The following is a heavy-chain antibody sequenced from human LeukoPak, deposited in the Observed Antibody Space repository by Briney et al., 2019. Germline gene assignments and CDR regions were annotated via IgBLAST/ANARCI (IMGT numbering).Heavy chain of an antibody. CDR2: ISYSGST. V-gene: IGHV4-39*07. J-gene: IGHJ4*02. CDR3: ARGGYATRQGFDY. CDR1: GGSISSSSYY. D-gene: IGHD5-12*01. Sequence: SETLSLTCTVSGGSISSSSYYWGWIRQPPGKGLEWIGSISYSGSTYYNPSLKSRVTISVDTSKNQFSLKLSSVTAADTAVYYCARGGYATRQGFDYWGQGTLVTVSS.